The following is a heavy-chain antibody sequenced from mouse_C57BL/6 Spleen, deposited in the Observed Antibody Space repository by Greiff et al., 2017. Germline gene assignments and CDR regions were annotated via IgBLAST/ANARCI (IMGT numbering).Heavy chain of an antibody. CDR2: INPNNGGT. CDR1: GYTFTDYN. V-gene: IGHV1-22*01. CDR3: ARHYYGSSRYFDY. Sequence: EVQLQQSGPELVKPGASVTMSCKASGYTFTDYNMHWVKQSHGKSLEWIGYINPNNGGTSYNQKFKGKATLTVNKSSSTAYMELRSLTSEDSAVYYCARHYYGSSRYFDYWGQGTTLTVSS. J-gene: IGHJ2*01. D-gene: IGHD1-1*01.